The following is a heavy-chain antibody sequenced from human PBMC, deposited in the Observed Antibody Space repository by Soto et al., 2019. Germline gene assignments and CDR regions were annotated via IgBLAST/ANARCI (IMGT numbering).Heavy chain of an antibody. CDR1: GFTVSSNY. Sequence: GGSLRLSCAASGFTVSSNYMSWVRQAPGKGLEWVSVIYSGGSTYYADSVKGRFTISRDNSKNTLYLQMNSLRAEDTAVYYCARDRSYSSGWSQPTASYYFDYWGQGTLVTVSS. CDR3: ARDRSYSSGWSQPTASYYFDY. V-gene: IGHV3-66*01. D-gene: IGHD6-19*01. CDR2: IYSGGST. J-gene: IGHJ4*02.